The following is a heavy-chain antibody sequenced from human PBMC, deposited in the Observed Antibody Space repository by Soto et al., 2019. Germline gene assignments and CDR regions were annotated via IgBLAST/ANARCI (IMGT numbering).Heavy chain of an antibody. CDR2: IYYSGST. CDR3: ARDGSEHTKGWRAFDI. Sequence: SETLSLTCTVSGGSISSYYWSWIRQPPGKGLEWIGYIYYSGSTNYNPSLKSRVTISVDTSKNRFSLKLSSVTAADTAVYYCARDGSEHTKGWRAFDIWGQGTMVTVSS. V-gene: IGHV4-59*01. CDR1: GGSISSYY. J-gene: IGHJ3*02. D-gene: IGHD2-15*01.